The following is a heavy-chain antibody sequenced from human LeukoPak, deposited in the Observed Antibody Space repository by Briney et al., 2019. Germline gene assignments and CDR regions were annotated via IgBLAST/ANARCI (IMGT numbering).Heavy chain of an antibody. J-gene: IGHJ4*02. CDR3: AKDRYGSGSYYNY. CDR2: ISGSGGST. Sequence: GGSLRLSCAASGFTFSSYAMSWVRQAPGKGLEWVSAISGSGGSTYYADSVKGRFTISRDNSKNTLYLQMNSLRAEGTAVYYCAKDRYGSGSYYNYWGQGTLVTVSS. D-gene: IGHD3-10*01. CDR1: GFTFSSYA. V-gene: IGHV3-23*01.